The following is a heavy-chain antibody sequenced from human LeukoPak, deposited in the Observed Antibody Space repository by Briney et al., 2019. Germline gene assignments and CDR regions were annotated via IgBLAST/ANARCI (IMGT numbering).Heavy chain of an antibody. CDR1: GFTFTTYW. CDR2: IKQDGTER. V-gene: IGHV3-7*03. D-gene: IGHD5-24*01. CDR3: AKSGYNRFDY. Sequence: GGSLRLSCAASGFTFTTYWMSWVRQAPGKGLEWVANIKQDGTERYYVDSVKGRFTISRDNAKNSLYLQMSSLRVEDTAVYYCAKSGYNRFDYWGQGTLVTVSS. J-gene: IGHJ4*02.